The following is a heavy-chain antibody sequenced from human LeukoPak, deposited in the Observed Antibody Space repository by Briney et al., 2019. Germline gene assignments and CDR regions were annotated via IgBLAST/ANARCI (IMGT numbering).Heavy chain of an antibody. CDR3: ARAGDRFSYYYMDV. V-gene: IGHV1-2*02. J-gene: IGHJ6*03. Sequence: GASVKVSCKASGYTFTGYYMHWVRQAPGQGLEWMGWINPNSGGTNYAQKFQGRVTMTRDTPISTAYMELSRLRSDDTAVYYCARAGDRFSYYYMDVWGKGTTVTVSS. CDR1: GYTFTGYY. D-gene: IGHD2-21*02. CDR2: INPNSGGT.